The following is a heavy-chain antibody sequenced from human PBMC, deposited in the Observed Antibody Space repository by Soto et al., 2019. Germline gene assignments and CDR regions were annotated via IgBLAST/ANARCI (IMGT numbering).Heavy chain of an antibody. V-gene: IGHV3-30-3*01. CDR2: ISYDGSNK. CDR1: GFTFSSYA. D-gene: IGHD1-26*01. CDR3: ARDSVPIANYYYGMAV. Sequence: PGGSLRLSCAASGFTFSSYAMHWVRQAPGKGLEWVAVISYDGSNKYYADSVKGRFTISRDNSKNTLYLQMNSLRAEDTAVYYCARDSVPIANYYYGMAVWGPGTTVTVSS. J-gene: IGHJ6*02.